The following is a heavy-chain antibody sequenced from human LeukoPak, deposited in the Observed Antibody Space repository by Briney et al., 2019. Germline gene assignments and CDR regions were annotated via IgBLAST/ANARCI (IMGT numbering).Heavy chain of an antibody. CDR1: GFTFSSYW. J-gene: IGHJ4*02. D-gene: IGHD6-13*01. CDR3: ARGLAAAGTRGPY. CDR2: INSDGSST. V-gene: IGHV3-74*01. Sequence: GGSLRLSCAASGFTFSSYWMHWVRQAPGKGLVWVSRINSDGSSTTYVDSVKGRFTISRDNAKNSPYLQMNSLRADDTAVYYCARGLAAAGTRGPYWGQGTLVTVSS.